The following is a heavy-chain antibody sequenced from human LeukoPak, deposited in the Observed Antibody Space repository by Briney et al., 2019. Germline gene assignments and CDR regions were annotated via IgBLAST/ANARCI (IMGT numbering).Heavy chain of an antibody. J-gene: IGHJ4*02. V-gene: IGHV1-46*01. Sequence: ASVKVSCKASGYTFTSYDINWVRQAPGQGLEWMGIINPSGGSTSYAQKFQGRVTMTRDMSTSTVYIELSSLRSEDTAVYYCARDRLSVVRGVPADGPGYWGQGTLVTVSS. CDR2: INPSGGST. CDR3: ARDRLSVVRGVPADGPGY. D-gene: IGHD3-10*01. CDR1: GYTFTSYD.